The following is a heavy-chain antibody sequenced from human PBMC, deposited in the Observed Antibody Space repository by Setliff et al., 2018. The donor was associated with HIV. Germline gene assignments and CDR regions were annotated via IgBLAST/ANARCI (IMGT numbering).Heavy chain of an antibody. D-gene: IGHD1-1*01. CDR3: ARNSQKGIQPLLPAS. CDR2: IYYTGST. CDR1: GGSISTYF. J-gene: IGHJ5*02. V-gene: IGHV4-59*01. Sequence: PSETLSLTCTVSGGSISTYFWSWVRQTPGKGLEWIGYIYYTGSTSYNPSFRSRVTISVDTSKNQFSLMLDSVTAADTAVYYCARNSQKGIQPLLPASWGPGTLVTVS.